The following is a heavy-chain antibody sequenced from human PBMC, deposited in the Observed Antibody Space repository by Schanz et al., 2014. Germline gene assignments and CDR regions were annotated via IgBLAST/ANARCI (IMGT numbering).Heavy chain of an antibody. V-gene: IGHV3-11*06. J-gene: IGHJ4*01. CDR2: ISGSSIHK. CDR1: GFTFSDYY. Sequence: QVFLVESGGDLVKPGGSLRLSCAASGFTFSDYYMAWIRQAPGKGLEWVSHISGSSIHKNYADSVKGRFTISRDNSKNTLFLQMSSLRAEDTAVYYCARDGDFDYWGDGTLVAVAS. CDR3: ARDGDFDY.